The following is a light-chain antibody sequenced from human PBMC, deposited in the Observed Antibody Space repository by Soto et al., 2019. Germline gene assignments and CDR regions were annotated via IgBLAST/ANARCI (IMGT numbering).Light chain of an antibody. Sequence: EIVLTQSLATLSLSPGDRVSLSCRASQSVRTYLAWYQQRRGQAPRLLIYDASSRATGIPARFSGSGSGTDFTLTISSLEPEDFAVYYCQHRSYWPYTFGQGTKLEIK. CDR2: DAS. CDR1: QSVRTY. J-gene: IGKJ2*01. V-gene: IGKV3-11*01. CDR3: QHRSYWPYT.